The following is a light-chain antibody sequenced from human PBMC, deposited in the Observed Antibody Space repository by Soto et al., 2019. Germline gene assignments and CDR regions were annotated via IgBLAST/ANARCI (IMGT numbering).Light chain of an antibody. CDR1: SSDVGGYNY. CDR2: DVT. V-gene: IGLV2-11*01. CDR3: CSYAGSYTLL. Sequence: QSALTQPRSVSGSPGQSVTISCTGTSSDVGGYNYVSWYQQHPGKAPKLMIYDVTKRPSGVPDRFSGSKSGNTASLTVSWLQAEDEADYYCCSYAGSYTLLFGGGTKLTVL. J-gene: IGLJ2*01.